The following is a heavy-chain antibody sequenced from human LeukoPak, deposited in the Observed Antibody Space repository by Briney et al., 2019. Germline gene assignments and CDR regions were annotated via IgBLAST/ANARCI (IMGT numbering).Heavy chain of an antibody. J-gene: IGHJ6*02. D-gene: IGHD3-3*01. CDR2: ISYDGSNK. Sequence: GGSLRLSCAASGFTFSSYAMHWVRQAPGKGLEWVAVISYDGSNKYYADSVKGRFTISRDNSKNTLYLQMNSLRAEDTAVYYRARDLRFLEWLPPGGGGMDVWGQGTTVTVSS. CDR1: GFTFSSYA. CDR3: ARDLRFLEWLPPGGGGMDV. V-gene: IGHV3-30-3*01.